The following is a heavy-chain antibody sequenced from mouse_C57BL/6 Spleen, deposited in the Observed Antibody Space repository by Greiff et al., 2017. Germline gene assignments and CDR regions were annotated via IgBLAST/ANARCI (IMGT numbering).Heavy chain of an antibody. V-gene: IGHV1-82*01. CDR3: ARNYYGSKHWFAY. D-gene: IGHD1-1*01. J-gene: IGHJ3*01. Sequence: QVQLQQSGPELVKPGASVKISCKASGYAFRSSWLNWVKQRPGKGLEWIGRIYPGDGDTNYNGKFKGKATLTADKSSSTAYMQLSSLKSEDSAVYFCARNYYGSKHWFAYWGQGTLVTVSA. CDR1: GYAFRSSW. CDR2: IYPGDGDT.